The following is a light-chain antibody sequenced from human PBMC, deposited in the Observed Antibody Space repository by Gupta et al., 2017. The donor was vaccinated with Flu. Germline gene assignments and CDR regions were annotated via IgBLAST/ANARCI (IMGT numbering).Light chain of an antibody. Sequence: QQTPGQTQRLIFYNTDPRWSGVPGRFSGSILGSKAALTITGAQADDESYYYCVQYMGSGISVFGGGTKLTVL. V-gene: IGLV8-61*01. J-gene: IGLJ3*02. CDR2: NTD. CDR3: VQYMGSGISV.